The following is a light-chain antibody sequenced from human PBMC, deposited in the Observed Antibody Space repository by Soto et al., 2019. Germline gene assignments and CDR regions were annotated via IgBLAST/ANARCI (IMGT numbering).Light chain of an antibody. V-gene: IGKV3-20*01. CDR3: QQYSSSPRT. Sequence: EIVLTQSPGTLSLSPGERATLSCRASQSVSSSYLAWYQQKPGQAPRLLIYDASNRATGIPARFSGSGSGTDFTLTISRLEPEDFAVYYCQQYSSSPRTFGHGTKVDIK. CDR2: DAS. CDR1: QSVSSSY. J-gene: IGKJ1*01.